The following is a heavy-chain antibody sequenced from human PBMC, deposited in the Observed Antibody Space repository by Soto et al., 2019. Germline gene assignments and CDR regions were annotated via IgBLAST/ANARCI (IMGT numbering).Heavy chain of an antibody. V-gene: IGHV3-33*01. CDR1: GFTFSSYG. CDR2: IWYDGSNK. Sequence: GGSMRISCAASGFTFSSYGMHWVRQSPGKGLEWVAVIWYDGSNKYYADSVKGRFTISRDNSKNTLYLQMNSLRAEDTAVYYCARDSAYCSSTSCETPYYYYGMDVWGQGTMVTVSS. J-gene: IGHJ6*02. D-gene: IGHD2-2*01. CDR3: ARDSAYCSSTSCETPYYYYGMDV.